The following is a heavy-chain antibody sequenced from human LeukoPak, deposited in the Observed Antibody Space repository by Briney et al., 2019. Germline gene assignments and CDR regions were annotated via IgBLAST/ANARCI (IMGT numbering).Heavy chain of an antibody. D-gene: IGHD5-12*01. CDR3: ARESSSGYSGYDPVAFDY. CDR1: GFTFSGYS. Sequence: GGSLRLSCAASGFTFSGYSMNWVRQAPGKGLEWVSSISSSSSYIYYADSVKGRFTISRDNAKNSLYLQMNSLRAEDTAVYYCARESSSGYSGYDPVAFDYWGQGTLVTVSS. V-gene: IGHV3-21*01. CDR2: ISSSSSYI. J-gene: IGHJ4*02.